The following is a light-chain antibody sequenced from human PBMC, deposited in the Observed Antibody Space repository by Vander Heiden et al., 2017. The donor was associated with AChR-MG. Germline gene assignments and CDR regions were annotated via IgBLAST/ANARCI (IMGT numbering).Light chain of an antibody. CDR2: TAS. V-gene: IGKV1-12*01. Sequence: DIQMTQSPSSVSASVGDRLTITCRASQDISTWLAWYQQKPGKAPKLLIYTASKLQGGVPSRFTRTGSGTDFTLTMNNLHPEDFTTYYCQQGSSFRFTFGQEGRLEIQ. CDR1: QDISTW. J-gene: IGKJ5*01. CDR3: QQGSSFRFT.